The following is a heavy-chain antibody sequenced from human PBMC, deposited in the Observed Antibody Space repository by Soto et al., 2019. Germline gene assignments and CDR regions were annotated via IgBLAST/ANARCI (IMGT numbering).Heavy chain of an antibody. V-gene: IGHV1-18*01. D-gene: IGHD3-10*01. CDR1: GDTFTNFG. Sequence: HLVQSGPEVKKPGASVSVSCKTSGDTFTNFGLSWVRQAPGQGLEWMGWTATYNSNRNYAQKFQGRLTLTTDTSTSTAYMELKSLGYDDTAVYYCARVVRGVVNWFDPWGQGTLVTVSS. CDR2: TATYNSNR. CDR3: ARVVRGVVNWFDP. J-gene: IGHJ5*02.